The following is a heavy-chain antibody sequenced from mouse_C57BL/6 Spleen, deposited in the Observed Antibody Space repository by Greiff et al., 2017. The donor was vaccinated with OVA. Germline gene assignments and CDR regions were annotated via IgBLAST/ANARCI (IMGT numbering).Heavy chain of an antibody. CDR3: ARSGYYGSSYAMDY. CDR2: IYPGDGDT. CDR1: GYAFSSSW. D-gene: IGHD1-1*01. Sequence: QVQLQQSGPELVKPGASVKISCKASGYAFSSSWMNWVKQRPGKGLEWIGRIYPGDGDTNYNGKFKGKATLTADKSSSTAYLQLSSLTSEDSSVYFLARSGYYGSSYAMDYWGQGTSVTVSS. J-gene: IGHJ4*01. V-gene: IGHV1-82*01.